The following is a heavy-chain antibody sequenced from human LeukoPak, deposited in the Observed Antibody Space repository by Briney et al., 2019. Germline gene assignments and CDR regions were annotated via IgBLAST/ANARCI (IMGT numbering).Heavy chain of an antibody. CDR3: AKARIESAGTGAFDV. D-gene: IGHD6-13*01. J-gene: IGHJ3*01. CDR2: FSATDGSA. CDR1: GFTVSSYG. Sequence: GGSLRLSCAASGFTVSSYGMTWVRQAPGKGLEWVSAFSATDGSAQYAESVKGRFTISRDNSKNSLYLQMNSLRDEDTAVYYCAKARIESAGTGAFDVWGQGTMATVSS. V-gene: IGHV3-23*01.